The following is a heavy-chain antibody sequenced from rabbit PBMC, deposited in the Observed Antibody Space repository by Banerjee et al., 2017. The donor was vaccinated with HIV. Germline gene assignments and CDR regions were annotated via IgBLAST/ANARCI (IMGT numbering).Heavy chain of an antibody. Sequence: QSLEESGGDLVKPGASLTLTCTASGFSFSSGYWICWVRQAPEKGLEWIACIDMGCSTYSASWVNGRFTISRTSSTTVDLKMTSLTAADTATYVCARDLVAVIGWNFNLWGPGTLVTVS. J-gene: IGHJ4*01. CDR3: ARDLVAVIGWNFNL. D-gene: IGHD1-1*01. CDR2: IDMGCST. CDR1: GFSFSSGYW. V-gene: IGHV1S40*01.